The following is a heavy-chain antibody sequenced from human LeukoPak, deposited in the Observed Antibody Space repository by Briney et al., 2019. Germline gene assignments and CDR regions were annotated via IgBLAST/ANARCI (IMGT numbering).Heavy chain of an antibody. J-gene: IGHJ6*03. Sequence: PGGSLRLSCAASGFTFSSYSMNWVRQAPGKGLEWLSYISRSGIGISYADSVQGRFTISRDNAKNLLYLQMNSLRPEDTGVYYCARDSVPGATGYFYSMDVWGKGATVTVSS. CDR2: ISRSGIGI. CDR3: ARDSVPGATGYFYSMDV. CDR1: GFTFSSYS. D-gene: IGHD2-2*01. V-gene: IGHV3-48*04.